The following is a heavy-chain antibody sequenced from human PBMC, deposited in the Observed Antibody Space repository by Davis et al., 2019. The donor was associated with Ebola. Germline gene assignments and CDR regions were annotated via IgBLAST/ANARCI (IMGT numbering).Heavy chain of an antibody. CDR1: GFTFSNAW. Sequence: GESLKISCAASGFTFSNAWMNWVRQAPGKGLEWVGRIKSKTDGGTTDYAAPVKGRFTISRDDSKNTLYLQMNSLKTEDTAVYYCTREATTVTTKYYYYYGMDVWGQGTTVTVSS. D-gene: IGHD4-17*01. CDR2: IKSKTDGGTT. CDR3: TREATTVTTKYYYYYGMDV. J-gene: IGHJ6*02. V-gene: IGHV3-15*07.